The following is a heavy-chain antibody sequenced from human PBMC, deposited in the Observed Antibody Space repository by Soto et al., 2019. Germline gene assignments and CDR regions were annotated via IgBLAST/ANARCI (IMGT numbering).Heavy chain of an antibody. V-gene: IGHV3-48*01. CDR2: ISSSSGTI. J-gene: IGHJ4*02. Sequence: EVQLVESGGGLVQPGGSLRLSCAASGFTFSSYSMNWVRQAPGKGLEWVSYISSSSGTIYYADSVKGRFTISRDNAKNSLYLQMNSLRAEDTAVYYCARDFYCSGGSCYGGPSDYWGQGTLVTVSS. D-gene: IGHD2-15*01. CDR3: ARDFYCSGGSCYGGPSDY. CDR1: GFTFSSYS.